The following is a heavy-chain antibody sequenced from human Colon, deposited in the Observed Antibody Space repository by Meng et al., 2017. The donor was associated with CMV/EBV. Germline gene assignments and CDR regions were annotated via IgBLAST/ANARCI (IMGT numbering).Heavy chain of an antibody. Sequence: SQTLSLTCAISGDTVSSNTATWNWIRQSPSRGLEWLGRTYYRSRWYNDYAASVRGRITINPDTSKNQFSLQLNSVTPEDTAVYYCVRITASLEWLLGLGTFDVWGQGTMVTVSS. CDR3: VRITASLEWLLGLGTFDV. J-gene: IGHJ3*01. V-gene: IGHV6-1*01. D-gene: IGHD3-3*01. CDR1: GDTVSSNTAT. CDR2: TYYRSRWYN.